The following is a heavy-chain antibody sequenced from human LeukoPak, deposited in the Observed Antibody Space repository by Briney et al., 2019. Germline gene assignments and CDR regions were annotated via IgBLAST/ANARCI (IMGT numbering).Heavy chain of an antibody. D-gene: IGHD2-2*01. CDR3: AKVYCSSTSCPHNLDY. Sequence: SGGSLRLSCAASGFTFSSYGMHWVRQAPGKGLEWVAFIRYDGSNKYYADSVKGRFTISRDNSKNTLYLQMNSLRAEDTAVYYCAKVYCSSTSCPHNLDYWGQGTLVTASS. V-gene: IGHV3-30*02. CDR2: IRYDGSNK. CDR1: GFTFSSYG. J-gene: IGHJ4*02.